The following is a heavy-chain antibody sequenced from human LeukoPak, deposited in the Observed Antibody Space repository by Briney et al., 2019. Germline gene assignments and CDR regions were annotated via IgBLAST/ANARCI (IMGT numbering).Heavy chain of an antibody. CDR3: AKDNGRSPAMYSGSYLGLDY. D-gene: IGHD1-26*01. CDR2: INSDGSST. CDR1: GFSFSSYW. Sequence: PGGSLSLSCEASGFSFSSYWMHWVRQAPAKGLVWVSHINSDGSSTSYADSVKGRFTISRDNAKNALYMQMNSLRAEDTAVYYCAKDNGRSPAMYSGSYLGLDYWGQGTLVTVSS. J-gene: IGHJ4*02. V-gene: IGHV3-74*01.